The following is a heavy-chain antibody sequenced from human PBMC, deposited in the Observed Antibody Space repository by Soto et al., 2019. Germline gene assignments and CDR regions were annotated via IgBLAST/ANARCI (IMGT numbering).Heavy chain of an antibody. CDR1: GGSISSSSYY. Sequence: SETLSLTCTVSGGSISSSSYYWGWIRQPPGKGLEWIGSIYYSGSTYYNPSLKSRVTISVDTSKNQFSLKLSSVTAADTAVYYCARLAVAGTDYYMDVWGKGTTVTVSS. CDR3: ARLAVAGTDYYMDV. CDR2: IYYSGST. D-gene: IGHD6-19*01. J-gene: IGHJ6*03. V-gene: IGHV4-39*01.